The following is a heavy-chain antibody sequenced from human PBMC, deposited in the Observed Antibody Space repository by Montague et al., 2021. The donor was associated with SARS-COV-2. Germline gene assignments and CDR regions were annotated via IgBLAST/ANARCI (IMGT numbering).Heavy chain of an antibody. CDR2: INHSGST. CDR3: TREGYQVLWSDYYYYGMDV. V-gene: IGHV4-34*01. Sequence: SETLSLTCAVYGGSFSGYYWSWIRQPPGKGLEWIGEINHSGSTNXNPSLKSRVTISVDTSKNQFFLKLSSVTAADTAVYYCTREGYQVLWSDYYYYGMDVWGQGTTVTVSS. J-gene: IGHJ6*02. D-gene: IGHD2-2*01. CDR1: GGSFSGYY.